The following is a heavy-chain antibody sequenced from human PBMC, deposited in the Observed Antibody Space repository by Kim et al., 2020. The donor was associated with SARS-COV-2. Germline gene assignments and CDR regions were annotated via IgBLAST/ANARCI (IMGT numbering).Heavy chain of an antibody. Sequence: SETLSLTCAVYGGSFSGYYWSWIRQPPGKGLEWIGEINHSGSTNYNPSLKSRVTISADTSKNQFSLKLSSVTAADTAVYYCARGRAYYYGSGSRGGYYYGMDVWGQGTTVTVSS. CDR3: ARGRAYYYGSGSRGGYYYGMDV. V-gene: IGHV4-34*01. J-gene: IGHJ6*02. D-gene: IGHD3-10*01. CDR1: GGSFSGYY. CDR2: INHSGST.